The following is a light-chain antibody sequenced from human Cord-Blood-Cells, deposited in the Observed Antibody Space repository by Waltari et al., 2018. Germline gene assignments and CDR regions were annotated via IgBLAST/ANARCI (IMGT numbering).Light chain of an antibody. CDR3: QQYNNWWA. V-gene: IGKV3-15*01. J-gene: IGKJ1*01. CDR1: QSVSSN. CDR2: GAS. Sequence: EIVMTQSPATLSVSPGERATLSCRASQSVSSNLAWYQQKPGQAPRLLIYGASTMATGIPARFSGSASGTEFTLTISSLQSEDFAVYYCQQYNNWWAFGQGTKVEIK.